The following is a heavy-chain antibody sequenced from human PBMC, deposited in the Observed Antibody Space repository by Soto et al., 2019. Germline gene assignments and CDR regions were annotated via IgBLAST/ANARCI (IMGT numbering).Heavy chain of an antibody. CDR2: IDTYGSAT. CDR1: GFSLSVYW. V-gene: IGHV3-74*01. CDR3: VRVLKSIGWENDVFDI. J-gene: IGHJ3*02. D-gene: IGHD6-19*01. Sequence: GGSLRLSCAASGFSLSVYWMHWVRQAPGKGLIWVSRIDTYGSATKYADSVEGRFSISKDSAENTLYLQMNNLRADDTAVYYCVRVLKSIGWENDVFDIWGQGTLVTVSS.